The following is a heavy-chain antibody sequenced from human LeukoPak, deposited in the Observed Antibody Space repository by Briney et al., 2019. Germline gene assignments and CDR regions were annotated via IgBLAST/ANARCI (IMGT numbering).Heavy chain of an antibody. CDR3: ARRGSIAVAGQLFYYYYGMDV. CDR1: RYTFTSYD. D-gene: IGHD6-19*01. Sequence: ASVKVSCKASRYTFTSYDINWVRQATGQGLEWMGWMNTNSGNTGYAQKFQGRVTMTRNTSISTAYMELSSLRSEDTAVYYCARRGSIAVAGQLFYYYYGMDVWGQGTTVTVSS. J-gene: IGHJ6*02. CDR2: MNTNSGNT. V-gene: IGHV1-8*01.